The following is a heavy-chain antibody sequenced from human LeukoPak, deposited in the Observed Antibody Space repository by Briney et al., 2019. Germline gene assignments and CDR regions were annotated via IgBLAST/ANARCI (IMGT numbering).Heavy chain of an antibody. CDR3: ARPGIAVAGTSPNSAFDI. V-gene: IGHV3-21*01. J-gene: IGHJ3*02. CDR1: GFTFSSYS. CDR2: ISSSSSYI. Sequence: AGGSLRLSCAASGFTFSSYSMNWVRQAPGKGLEWVSSISSSSSYIYYADSVKGRFTISRDNAKNSLYLQMNSLRAEDTAVYYCARPGIAVAGTSPNSAFDIWGQGTTVTVSS. D-gene: IGHD6-19*01.